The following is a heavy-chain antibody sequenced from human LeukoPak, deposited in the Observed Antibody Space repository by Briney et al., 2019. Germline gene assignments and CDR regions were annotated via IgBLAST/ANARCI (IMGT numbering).Heavy chain of an antibody. CDR2: ISDGGSTT. Sequence: PGGSLRLSCAASGFTFTNAWMNWVRQAPGKGLVWVSRISDGGSTTTYADSVKGRFTISRDNAKNTLYLQMNGLRAEDTAVYYCAPSTYSGSPPFDYWGQGTLVTVSS. J-gene: IGHJ4*02. D-gene: IGHD1-26*01. V-gene: IGHV3-74*01. CDR1: GFTFTNAW. CDR3: APSTYSGSPPFDY.